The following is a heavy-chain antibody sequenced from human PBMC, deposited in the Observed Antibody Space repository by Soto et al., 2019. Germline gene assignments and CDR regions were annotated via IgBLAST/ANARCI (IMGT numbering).Heavy chain of an antibody. Sequence: QLQLQESGPRLVKPSETLSLTCGVSGDSIRGSTSYWGWIRDPPGQGLQWIGSTYHSGSTYYNSSLKSRVTISVDTSKNQFSLNLRPVTAAATAVYYCVKPYTSGSHYVQHWGRGTLFTVSS. V-gene: IGHV4-39*01. CDR2: TYHSGST. CDR1: GDSIRGSTSY. J-gene: IGHJ1*01. D-gene: IGHD6-19*01. CDR3: VKPYTSGSHYVQH.